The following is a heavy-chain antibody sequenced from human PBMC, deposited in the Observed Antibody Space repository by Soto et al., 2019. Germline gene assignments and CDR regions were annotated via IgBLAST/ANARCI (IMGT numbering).Heavy chain of an antibody. D-gene: IGHD2-21*02. CDR2: ISDSGGST. J-gene: IGHJ4*02. Sequence: EVQLLESGGGLVQPGGSLRLSCAASGFSFSSYGMSWVRQAPGKGLEWVSTISDSGGSTYYADSVKGRFTISRDNSKNTLYLQMNSLRAEDTAVFYCDGGFYLGDYWGRGTLVTFSS. CDR3: DGGFYLGDY. V-gene: IGHV3-23*01. CDR1: GFSFSSYG.